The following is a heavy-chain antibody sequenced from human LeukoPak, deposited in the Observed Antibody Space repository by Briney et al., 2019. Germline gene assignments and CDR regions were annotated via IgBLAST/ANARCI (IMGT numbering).Heavy chain of an antibody. J-gene: IGHJ4*02. V-gene: IGHV5-51*01. CDR1: GYSFTSYW. D-gene: IGHD5-18*01. CDR3: ARLPPPRRGYSYGLDY. CDR2: IYPCDSDT. Sequence: GESLKISCKGSGYSFTSYWIGWVRQMPGKGLEWMGIIYPCDSDTRYSPSFQGQVTISADKSISTAYLQWSSLKASDTAMYYCARLPPPRRGYSYGLDYWGQGTLVTVSS.